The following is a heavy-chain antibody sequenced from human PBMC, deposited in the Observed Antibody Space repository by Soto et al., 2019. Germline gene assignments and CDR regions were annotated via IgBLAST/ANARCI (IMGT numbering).Heavy chain of an antibody. CDR1: GGSFSGYY. CDR2: VNHGGTS. J-gene: IGHJ4*02. V-gene: IGHV4-34*01. Sequence: SETLSLTCAVHGGSFSGYYWDWIRQPPGKGLEWIGEVNHGGTSNYNPSLKSRAIISVDTSKNQFSLKLTSVTAADTAVYYCARRIVATETFDYWGQGTLVTVYS. D-gene: IGHD5-12*01. CDR3: ARRIVATETFDY.